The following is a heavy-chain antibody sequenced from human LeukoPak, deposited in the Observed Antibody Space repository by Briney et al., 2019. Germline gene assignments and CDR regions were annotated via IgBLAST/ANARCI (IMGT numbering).Heavy chain of an antibody. V-gene: IGHV3-23*01. Sequence: GSLRLSCAASGFTFSSYAMSWVRQAPGKGLEWVSAISGSGGSTYYADSVKGRFTISRDNSKNTLYLQMNSLRAEDTAVYYCAKGSLRFLEWLSWGQGTLVTVSS. CDR2: ISGSGGST. D-gene: IGHD3-3*01. CDR3: AKGSLRFLEWLS. J-gene: IGHJ5*02. CDR1: GFTFSSYA.